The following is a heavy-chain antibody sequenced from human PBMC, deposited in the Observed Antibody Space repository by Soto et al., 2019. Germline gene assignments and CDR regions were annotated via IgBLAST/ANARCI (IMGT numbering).Heavy chain of an antibody. Sequence: QVQLVQSGAEEKKPGSSVKVSCKASGGTFSSYAISWVRQAPGQGLEWMGGIIPIFGTANYAQKFQGRVTITADESTSTAYMELSSLRSEDTAVYYCARTPFKGVSGDYYYYYGMDVWGQGTTVTVSS. CDR3: ARTPFKGVSGDYYYYYGMDV. V-gene: IGHV1-69*01. J-gene: IGHJ6*02. CDR1: GGTFSSYA. D-gene: IGHD4-17*01. CDR2: IIPIFGTA.